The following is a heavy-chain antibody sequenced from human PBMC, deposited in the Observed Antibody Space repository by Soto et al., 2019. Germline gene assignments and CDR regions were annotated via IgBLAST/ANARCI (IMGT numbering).Heavy chain of an antibody. CDR3: ARVEAPLIHSDHYYYGMDV. D-gene: IGHD5-18*01. J-gene: IGHJ6*02. Sequence: PGGSLRLSCEGSGFSFSTYGMHWVRQSPGKGLQWVAVIWFDGSNTYYADSVKGRFTISRDNSKNTPYLQMDNLRVEDTAVYHCARVEAPLIHSDHYYYGMDVWGQGTKVTVSS. CDR1: GFSFSTYG. CDR2: IWFDGSNT. V-gene: IGHV3-33*01.